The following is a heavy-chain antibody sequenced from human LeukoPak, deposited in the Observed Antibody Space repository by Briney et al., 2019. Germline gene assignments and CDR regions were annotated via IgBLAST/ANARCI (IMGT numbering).Heavy chain of an antibody. V-gene: IGHV1-18*01. D-gene: IGHD3-22*01. CDR2: ISAYNGNT. CDR3: ARLGNYYDSSGPYYFDY. Sequence: ASVTVSCKASGYTFTSYGISWVRQAPGQGLEWMGWISAYNGNTNYAQKLQGRVTMTTDTSTSTAYMELRSLRSDDTAVYYCARLGNYYDSSGPYYFDYWGQGTLVTVSS. CDR1: GYTFTSYG. J-gene: IGHJ4*02.